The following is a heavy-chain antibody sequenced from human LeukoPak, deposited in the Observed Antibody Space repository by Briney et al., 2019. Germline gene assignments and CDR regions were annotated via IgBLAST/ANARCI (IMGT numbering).Heavy chain of an antibody. D-gene: IGHD6-19*01. Sequence: GGSLRLSCAASGFTLSNAWMSWVRQAPGKGLEWVGRIKSKTDGGTTDYAAPVKGRFTISRDDSKNTLYLQMNSLKTEDTAVYYCTTLLPGYSSGWIFDYWGQGTLVTVSS. CDR2: IKSKTDGGTT. CDR3: TTLLPGYSSGWIFDY. V-gene: IGHV3-15*01. J-gene: IGHJ4*02. CDR1: GFTLSNAW.